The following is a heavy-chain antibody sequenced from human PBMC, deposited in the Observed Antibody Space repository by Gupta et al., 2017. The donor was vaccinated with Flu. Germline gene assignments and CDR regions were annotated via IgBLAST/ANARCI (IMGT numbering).Heavy chain of an antibody. CDR3: ARGALRRGHYYYYYGMDV. D-gene: IGHD3-10*01. V-gene: IGHV3-33*01. Sequence: QVQLVESGGGVVQPGRSLSLSCAASGFTFSSYGIHWVRQAPGKGLGWVAVIWYDGSNKYYADSVKGRFTISRDNSKNTLYLQMNSLRAEDTAVYYCARGALRRGHYYYYYGMDVWGQGTTVTVSS. CDR2: IWYDGSNK. CDR1: GFTFSSYG. J-gene: IGHJ6*02.